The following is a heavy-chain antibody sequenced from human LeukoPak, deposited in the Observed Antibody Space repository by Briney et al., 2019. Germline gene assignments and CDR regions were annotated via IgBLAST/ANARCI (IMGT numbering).Heavy chain of an antibody. D-gene: IGHD6-19*01. J-gene: IGHJ4*02. Sequence: SETLSLTCTVSGSSISNYYWGWIRQPAGKRLEWIGRIYTSGGTDYNPSLKSRVTMSVDTSKNHFSLKLSDVTAADSAVYYCARRAVADVDYWGQGTLVTVSS. CDR3: ARRAVADVDY. CDR2: IYTSGGT. V-gene: IGHV4-4*07. CDR1: GSSISNYY.